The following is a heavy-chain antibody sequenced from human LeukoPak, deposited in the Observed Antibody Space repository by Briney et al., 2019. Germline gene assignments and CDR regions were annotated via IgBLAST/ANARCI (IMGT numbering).Heavy chain of an antibody. CDR2: IYYSGST. V-gene: IGHV4-39*01. CDR3: ARHEAVAVDY. CDR1: GGSISGSSYY. J-gene: IGHJ4*02. D-gene: IGHD6-19*01. Sequence: SETLSLTCTVSGGSISGSSYYWGWIRQPPGKGLEWIGSIYYSGSTYYNPSLKSRVTISVDTSKNQFSLKLSSVTAADTAVYYCARHEAVAVDYWGQGTLVTVSS.